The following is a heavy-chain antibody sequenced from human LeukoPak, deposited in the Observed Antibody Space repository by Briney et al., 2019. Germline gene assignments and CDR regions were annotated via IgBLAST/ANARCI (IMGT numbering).Heavy chain of an antibody. CDR1: GLTFSNSW. CDR3: GRDMDV. J-gene: IGHJ6*02. V-gene: IGHV3-7*01. Sequence: GGSLRLSCAATGLTFSNSWMSWVRQAPGKGPEWVANIKQDGNIKKYVDSVKGRFTISRDNAQNSLYLQMNGLRGEDTAVYYCGRDMDVWGQGTTVAVSS. CDR2: IKQDGNIK.